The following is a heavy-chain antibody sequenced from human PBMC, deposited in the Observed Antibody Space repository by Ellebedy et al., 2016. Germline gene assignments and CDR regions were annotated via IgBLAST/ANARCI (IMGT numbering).Heavy chain of an antibody. CDR2: ISGSGGST. Sequence: GGSLRLSXAASGFTFSSYWMHWVRQVPGKGLVWVSAISGSGGSTYYADSVKGRFTISRDNSKNTLYLQMNSLRAEDTAVYYCAKGLIVAPHGGYWGQGTLVTVSS. J-gene: IGHJ4*02. D-gene: IGHD5-12*01. CDR3: AKGLIVAPHGGY. V-gene: IGHV3-23*01. CDR1: GFTFSSYW.